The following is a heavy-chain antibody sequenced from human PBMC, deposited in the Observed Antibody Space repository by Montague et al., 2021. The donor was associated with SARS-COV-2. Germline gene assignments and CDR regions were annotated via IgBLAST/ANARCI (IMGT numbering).Heavy chain of an antibody. Sequence: SETLSLTCAVYRGSFHIFSWGWIRQSPGKGLEWIGEIDHRGNTNYNPSLESRVTISVDTSKNQFSLNLTSVTAADTAMYYCARGTRVVGITPGFRYWGQGTQVAVSS. J-gene: IGHJ4*02. V-gene: IGHV4-34*01. CDR3: ARGTRVVGITPGFRY. CDR2: IDHRGNT. D-gene: IGHD3-22*01. CDR1: RGSFHIFS.